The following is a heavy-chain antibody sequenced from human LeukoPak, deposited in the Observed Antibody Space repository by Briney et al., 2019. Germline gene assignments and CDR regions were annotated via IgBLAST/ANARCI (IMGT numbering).Heavy chain of an antibody. D-gene: IGHD3-22*01. V-gene: IGHV4-34*01. J-gene: IGHJ4*02. CDR2: INHSGST. CDR3: ARKYYYDSSGSSWGCYFDC. Sequence: PSETLSLTCAVYGGSFSGYYWSWIRQPPGKGLEWIGEINHSGSTNYNPSLKSRVTISVDTSKNQFSLKLSSVTAADTAVYYCARKYYYDSSGSSWGCYFDCWGQGTLVTVSS. CDR1: GGSFSGYY.